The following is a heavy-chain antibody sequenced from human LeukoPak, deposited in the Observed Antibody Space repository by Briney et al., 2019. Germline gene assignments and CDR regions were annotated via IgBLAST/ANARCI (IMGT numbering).Heavy chain of an antibody. CDR3: AKFSNRNQYDSSGYPDY. V-gene: IGHV3-23*01. Sequence: GGSLRLSCAASGFTFDNYAMSWVRQAPGKRLQWVSSTSGSGGSTYYTDSVKGRFTISRDNFKNTLYLQMNSLRAEDTAVYYCAKFSNRNQYDSSGYPDYWGQGTLVTVSS. D-gene: IGHD3-22*01. CDR1: GFTFDNYA. J-gene: IGHJ4*02. CDR2: TSGSGGST.